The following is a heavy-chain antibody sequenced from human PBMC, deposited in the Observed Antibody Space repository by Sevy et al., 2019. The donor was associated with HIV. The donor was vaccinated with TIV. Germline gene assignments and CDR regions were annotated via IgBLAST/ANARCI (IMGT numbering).Heavy chain of an antibody. D-gene: IGHD4-4*01. V-gene: IGHV4-34*01. CDR3: ARVPTAVTTGLKFDY. J-gene: IGHJ4*02. CDR1: GGSFSGYY. Sequence: SETLSLTCAVYGGSFSGYYWSWIRQPPGKGLEWIGEINHSGSTNYNPSLKSRVTISVDTSKNQLSLKLSSVTAADTAVYYCARVPTAVTTGLKFDYWGQGTLVTVSS. CDR2: INHSGST.